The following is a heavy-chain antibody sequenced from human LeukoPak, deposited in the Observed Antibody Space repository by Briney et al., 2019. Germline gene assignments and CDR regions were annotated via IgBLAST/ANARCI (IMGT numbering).Heavy chain of an antibody. D-gene: IGHD6-19*01. CDR1: GFTFSSYA. CDR2: ISYDGSNK. J-gene: IGHJ4*02. Sequence: GGSLRLSCAASGFTFSSYAMHWVRQAPGKGLEWVAVISYDGSNKYYADSVKGRFTISRDNSKNTLYLQMNSLRAEDTAVYYCAKDLRPGSGSLENWGQGTLVTVSS. CDR3: AKDLRPGSGSLEN. V-gene: IGHV3-30-3*01.